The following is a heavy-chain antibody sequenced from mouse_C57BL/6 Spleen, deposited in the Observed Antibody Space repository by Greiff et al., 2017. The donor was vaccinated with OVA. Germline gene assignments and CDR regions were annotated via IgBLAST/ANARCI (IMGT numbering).Heavy chain of an antibody. J-gene: IGHJ1*03. Sequence: EVMLVESEGGLVQPGSSMKLSCTASGFTFSDYYMAWVRQVPEKGLEWVANINYDGSSTYYLDSLKSRFIISRDNAKNILYLHMSSLKSEDTATYYCARASYDGYYWYFDVWGTGTTVSVSS. D-gene: IGHD2-3*01. V-gene: IGHV5-16*01. CDR2: INYDGSST. CDR3: ARASYDGYYWYFDV. CDR1: GFTFSDYY.